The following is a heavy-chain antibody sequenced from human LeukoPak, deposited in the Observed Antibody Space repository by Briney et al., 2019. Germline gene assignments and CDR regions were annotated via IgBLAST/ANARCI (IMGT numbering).Heavy chain of an antibody. V-gene: IGHV1-18*01. J-gene: IGHJ5*02. CDR3: ARVGIAVAGTGSWFDP. CDR2: ISAYNGNT. D-gene: IGHD6-19*01. Sequence: ASVKVSCKASGYTFTSYDISWVRQAPGQGLEWMGWISAYNGNTNYTQKLQGRVTMTTDTSTSTAYMELRSLRSDDTAVYYCARVGIAVAGTGSWFDPWGQGTLVTVSS. CDR1: GYTFTSYD.